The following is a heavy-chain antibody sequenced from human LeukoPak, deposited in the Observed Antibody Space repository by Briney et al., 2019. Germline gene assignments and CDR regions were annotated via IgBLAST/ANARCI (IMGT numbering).Heavy chain of an antibody. Sequence: ASVKVSCKASGGTFSSYAISWVRQAPGQGLEWMGWISAYNGNTNYAQKLQGRVTMTTDTSTSTAYMELRSLRSDDTAVYYCARDRYCSGGSCWDYWGQGTLVTVSS. CDR3: ARDRYCSGGSCWDY. V-gene: IGHV1-18*01. D-gene: IGHD2-15*01. CDR2: ISAYNGNT. CDR1: GGTFSSYA. J-gene: IGHJ4*02.